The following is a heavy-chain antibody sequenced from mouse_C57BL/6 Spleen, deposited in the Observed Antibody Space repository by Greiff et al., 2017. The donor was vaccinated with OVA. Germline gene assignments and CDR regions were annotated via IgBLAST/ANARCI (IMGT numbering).Heavy chain of an antibody. CDR1: GYTFTSYG. D-gene: IGHD1-1*01. Sequence: VKLQESGAELARPGASVKLSCKASGYTFTSYGISWVKQRTGQGLEWIGEIYPRSGNTYYNEKFKGKATLTADKSSSTAYMELRSLTSEDSAVYFCARRRDYGSSYGYAMDYWGQGTSVTVSS. J-gene: IGHJ4*01. CDR2: IYPRSGNT. V-gene: IGHV1-81*01. CDR3: ARRRDYGSSYGYAMDY.